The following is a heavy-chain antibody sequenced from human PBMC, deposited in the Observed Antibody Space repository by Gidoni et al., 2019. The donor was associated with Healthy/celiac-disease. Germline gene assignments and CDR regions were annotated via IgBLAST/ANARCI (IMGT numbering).Heavy chain of an antibody. J-gene: IGHJ2*01. V-gene: IGHV3-7*03. D-gene: IGHD7-27*01. Sequence: EVQLVESGGGLVQPGGSLRLSCAASGFTFSSYWMSWVRQAPGKGLEWVANIKQDGSEKYYVDSVKGRFTISRDNAKNSLYLQMNSLRAEDTAVYYCARDSVGLGRYPWYFDLWGRGTLVTVSS. CDR3: ARDSVGLGRYPWYFDL. CDR2: IKQDGSEK. CDR1: GFTFSSYW.